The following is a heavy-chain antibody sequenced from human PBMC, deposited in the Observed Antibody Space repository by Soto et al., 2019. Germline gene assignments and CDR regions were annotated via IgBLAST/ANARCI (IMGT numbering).Heavy chain of an antibody. D-gene: IGHD6-13*01. V-gene: IGHV1-2*02. CDR2: INPNSGDT. Sequence: ASVKVSCKASGYTFTGYYVHWVRQAPGQGLEWMGWINPNSGDTNYAQKFQGRVTMTRDTSISTAYMEVSRLTSDDTAAYYCARDYGAGGTPWFAPWGQGTRVTVSS. CDR1: GYTFTGYY. J-gene: IGHJ5*02. CDR3: ARDYGAGGTPWFAP.